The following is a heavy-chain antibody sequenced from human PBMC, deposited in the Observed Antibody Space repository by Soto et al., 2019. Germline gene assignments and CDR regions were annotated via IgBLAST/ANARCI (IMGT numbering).Heavy chain of an antibody. CDR1: GFTLSNYW. CDR2: ISTDGSTT. V-gene: IGHV3-74*01. CDR3: VRIRSGGGYTCGY. Sequence: EVQLVESGGVSVQPGGSLRLSCTASGFTLSNYWMHWVRQAPGKGLVWVSRISTDGSTTTYADSVKGRFTISRNNANNALYRQMNSLRVEDTAVYYCVRIRSGGGYTCGYWGQGTLVTFSS. J-gene: IGHJ4*02. D-gene: IGHD5-12*01.